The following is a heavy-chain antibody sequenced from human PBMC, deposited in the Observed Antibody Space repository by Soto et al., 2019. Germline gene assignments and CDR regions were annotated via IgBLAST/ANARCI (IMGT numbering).Heavy chain of an antibody. CDR2: IYKSGST. CDR3: ARRSSGWYAFDI. Sequence: RASETLSLTCTVSGGSISSYFWSWIRQPPGKGLEWIGEIYKSGSTDYNPSLKSRFTISADTSKNQFSLRLSSVTAADTAVYYCARRSSGWYAFDIGGQGTMVTVSS. J-gene: IGHJ3*02. V-gene: IGHV4-59*08. D-gene: IGHD6-13*01. CDR1: GGSISSYF.